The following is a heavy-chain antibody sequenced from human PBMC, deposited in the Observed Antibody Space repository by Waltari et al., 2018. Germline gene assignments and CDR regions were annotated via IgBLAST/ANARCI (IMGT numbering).Heavy chain of an antibody. D-gene: IGHD2-21*01. V-gene: IGHV3-30-3*01. CDR1: GVLFGTST. CDR2: ISYDGDSK. Sequence: QGQLVESGGGVVQPGKSLSLACAASGVLFGTSTMYWVRQAPGKGLEWVSTISYDGDSKYYADSVKGRFTVSRDNSKNTLHVQMNGLRPEDSGLYYCARSYGGEAFDIWGLGTKVIVSS. J-gene: IGHJ3*02. CDR3: ARSYGGEAFDI.